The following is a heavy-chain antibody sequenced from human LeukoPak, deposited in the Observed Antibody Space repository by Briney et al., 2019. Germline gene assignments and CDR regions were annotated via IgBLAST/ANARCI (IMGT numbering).Heavy chain of an antibody. Sequence: GGSLRLSCAASGFSFRNYAMSWVRQAPGKGLEWVSTISSSGGTTYYADSVKGRFTISGDISKNTLYLQMNSLSAEDTAVYYCASPRYYFDYWGRGTLVTVSS. V-gene: IGHV3-23*01. CDR2: ISSSGGTT. J-gene: IGHJ4*02. CDR1: GFSFRNYA. CDR3: ASPRYYFDY.